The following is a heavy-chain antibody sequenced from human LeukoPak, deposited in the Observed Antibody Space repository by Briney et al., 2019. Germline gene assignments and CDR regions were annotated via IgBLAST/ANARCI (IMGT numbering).Heavy chain of an antibody. J-gene: IGHJ4*02. Sequence: SETLSLTCTVSGGSISSYYWSWIRQPPGKGLEWIGYIYYSGSTNYNPSLKSRVTISVDTSKNQFSLKLSSVTAADTAVYYCARLTTTVTTNWGQGTLVTVSS. CDR2: IYYSGST. D-gene: IGHD4-17*01. V-gene: IGHV4-59*01. CDR1: GGSISSYY. CDR3: ARLTTTVTTN.